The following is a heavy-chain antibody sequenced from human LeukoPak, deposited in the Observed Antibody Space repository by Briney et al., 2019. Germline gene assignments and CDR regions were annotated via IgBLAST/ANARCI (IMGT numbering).Heavy chain of an antibody. J-gene: IGHJ5*02. CDR1: GGSFSGYY. CDR2: INHSGST. CDR3: ANRSNWFDP. Sequence: NASETLSLTCAVYGGSFSGYYWSWIRQPPGKGLEWIGEINHSGSTNYNPSLKSRVTISVDTSKNQFSLKLSSVTAADTAVYYCANRSNWFDPWGQGTLVTVSS. V-gene: IGHV4-34*01.